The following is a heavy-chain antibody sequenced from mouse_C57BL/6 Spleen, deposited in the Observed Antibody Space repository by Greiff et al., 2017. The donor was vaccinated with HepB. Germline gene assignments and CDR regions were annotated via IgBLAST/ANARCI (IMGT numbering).Heavy chain of an antibody. J-gene: IGHJ4*01. Sequence: VQLQQSGAELVKPGASVKLSCTASGFNIKDYYMHWVKQRTEQGLEWIGRIDPEDGETKYAPKFQGKASITEDTSSNTAYLQLSSLTSEDTAVYDCARDTTVVAAYYAMDYWGQGTSVTVSS. V-gene: IGHV14-2*01. CDR3: ARDTTVVAAYYAMDY. CDR1: GFNIKDYY. CDR2: IDPEDGET. D-gene: IGHD1-1*01.